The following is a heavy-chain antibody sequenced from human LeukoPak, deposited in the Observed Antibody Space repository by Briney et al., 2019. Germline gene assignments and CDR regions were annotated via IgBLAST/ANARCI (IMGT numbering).Heavy chain of an antibody. Sequence: ASVKVSCKASGYTFTSYDINWVRQASGQGLEWMGWMHPNSGNTGYAQNFQGRVTMTRNTSISTAYMELSSLRSEDTAVYYCATVIGGPGGIWFDPWGQGTLVTVSS. CDR2: MHPNSGNT. CDR1: GYTFTSYD. V-gene: IGHV1-8*01. J-gene: IGHJ5*02. CDR3: ATVIGGPGGIWFDP. D-gene: IGHD4-23*01.